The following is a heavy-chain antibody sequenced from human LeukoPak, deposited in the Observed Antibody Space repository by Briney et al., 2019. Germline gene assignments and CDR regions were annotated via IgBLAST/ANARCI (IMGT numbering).Heavy chain of an antibody. D-gene: IGHD3-22*01. J-gene: IGHJ3*02. CDR3: AKDLYYYDSSGSVPDAFDI. Sequence: GGSLRLSCAASGFTFSSYGMHWVRQAPGKGLEWVAFIRYDGSNKYCADSVKGRFTISRDNSKNTLYLQMNSLRAEDTAVYYCAKDLYYYDSSGSVPDAFDIWGQGTMVTVSS. CDR1: GFTFSSYG. V-gene: IGHV3-30*02. CDR2: IRYDGSNK.